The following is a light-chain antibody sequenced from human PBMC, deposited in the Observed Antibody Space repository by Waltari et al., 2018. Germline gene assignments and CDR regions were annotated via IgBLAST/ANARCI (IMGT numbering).Light chain of an antibody. Sequence: SYVVTQAPSVSVAPGTTARITCCGNNIGSKSSKWYRPKPGQAPVLVMYYDKDRPSGIPERFSGSNSGNTATLIISRVEAGDEADYYCQVWDSNNDHWVFGGGTRLTV. V-gene: IGLV3-21*04. CDR3: QVWDSNNDHWV. CDR1: NIGSKS. CDR2: YDK. J-gene: IGLJ3*02.